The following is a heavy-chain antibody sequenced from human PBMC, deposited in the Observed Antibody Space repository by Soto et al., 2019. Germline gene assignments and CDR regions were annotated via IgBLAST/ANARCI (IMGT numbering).Heavy chain of an antibody. CDR2: IHSSGSI. J-gene: IGHJ1*01. V-gene: IGHV4-30-4*01. CDR3: ARDLDGLHDDTSGPFPRPG. D-gene: IGHD3-22*01. Sequence: SETLSLTCTVSGGSISSDDYYWSWVRQAPGRGLEWIGYIHSSGSIYYNPSLKSRATMSIDTAGNQFSLKVSSVTVADTAVYYCARDLDGLHDDTSGPFPRPGWGQGTLVTVSS. CDR1: GGSISSDDYY.